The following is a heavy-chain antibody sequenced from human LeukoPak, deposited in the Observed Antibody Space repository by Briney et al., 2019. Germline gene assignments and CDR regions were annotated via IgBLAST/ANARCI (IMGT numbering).Heavy chain of an antibody. V-gene: IGHV3-74*01. D-gene: IGHD6-19*01. CDR2: INSDGSST. Sequence: GGSLRLSCAASGFTFSSYWMHWVRQAPGKGLVWVSRINSDGSSTSYADSVKGRFTISRDNAKNTLYLQMNSLRAEDTAVYYCARDMSRGWCVGYFDYWGQGTLVTVSS. CDR3: ARDMSRGWCVGYFDY. J-gene: IGHJ4*02. CDR1: GFTFSSYW.